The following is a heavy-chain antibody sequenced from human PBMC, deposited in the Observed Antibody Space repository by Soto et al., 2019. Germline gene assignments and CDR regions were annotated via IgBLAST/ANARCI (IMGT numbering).Heavy chain of an antibody. CDR1: GDTFSHYV. CDR2: LAPISGSP. V-gene: IGHV1-69*18. D-gene: IGHD1-26*01. CDR3: ARIGVGSRR. J-gene: IGHJ3*01. Sequence: VQMVQSGAEVKEPGSSVKVSCTNSGDTFSHYVMSWVRQAPGQGLEWMGSLAPISGSPNYAERFEGRLTISADVDTSTMYMELRSLKYDDTAVYYCARIGVGSRRWGQGTMVTVSS.